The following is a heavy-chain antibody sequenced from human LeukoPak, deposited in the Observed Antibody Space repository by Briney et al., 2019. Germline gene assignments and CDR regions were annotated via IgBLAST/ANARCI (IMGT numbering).Heavy chain of an antibody. CDR2: INPNSGGT. V-gene: IGHV1-2*02. Sequence: ASVKVSCKASGYTFTGYYMHWVRQAPGQGLEWMGWINPNSGGTNYAQKFQGRVTMTRGTSISTAYMELSRLRSDDTAVYYCARGRRGYSYGYEASFDYWGQGTLVTVSS. CDR1: GYTFTGYY. D-gene: IGHD5-18*01. J-gene: IGHJ4*02. CDR3: ARGRRGYSYGYEASFDY.